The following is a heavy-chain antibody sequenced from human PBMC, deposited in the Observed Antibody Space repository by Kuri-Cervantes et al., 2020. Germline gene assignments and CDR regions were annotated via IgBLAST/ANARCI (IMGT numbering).Heavy chain of an antibody. J-gene: IGHJ5*02. CDR3: ARDSRYYDFWSGYPDP. CDR1: GDMFTDYT. Sequence: ASVKVSCKASGDMFTDYTMHWIRQAPGQGLEWLGWLNPDNGGTTYAEKFQGRVTMTTDTSITTVYMELSSLRSEDTAVYYCARDSRYYDFWSGYPDPWGQGTLVTVSS. CDR2: LNPDNGGT. D-gene: IGHD3-3*01. V-gene: IGHV1-2*02.